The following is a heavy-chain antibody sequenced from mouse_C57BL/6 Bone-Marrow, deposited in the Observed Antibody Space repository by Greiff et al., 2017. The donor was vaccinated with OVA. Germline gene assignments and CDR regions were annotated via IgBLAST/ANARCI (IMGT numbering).Heavy chain of an antibody. CDR2: IYWDDDK. D-gene: IGHD1-1*01. CDR3: ARSQHYYGSSCGFAY. Sequence: QVTLQVSGPGILQSSQTLSLTCSFSGFSLSTSGMGVSWIRQPSGKGLEWLAHIYWDDDKRYNPFLKSRPTTAKDTSRNQVVLKITSVDTADTATYDCARSQHYYGSSCGFAYWGQGTLVTVSA. J-gene: IGHJ3*01. V-gene: IGHV8-12*01. CDR1: GFSLSTSGMG.